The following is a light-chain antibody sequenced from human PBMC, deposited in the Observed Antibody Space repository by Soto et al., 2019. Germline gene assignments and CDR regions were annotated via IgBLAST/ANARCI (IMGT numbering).Light chain of an antibody. CDR3: QQRSDWPIT. CDR2: DAS. CDR1: QSVSSY. J-gene: IGKJ5*01. V-gene: IGKV3-11*01. Sequence: EIVLTQSPATLSLSPGERATLSYRASQSVSSYLVWYQQKPGQAPRLLIYDASNRATGIPARFSGSGSGTDFTLTISSLDPEDFAVYYCQQRSDWPITFGQGTRLEIK.